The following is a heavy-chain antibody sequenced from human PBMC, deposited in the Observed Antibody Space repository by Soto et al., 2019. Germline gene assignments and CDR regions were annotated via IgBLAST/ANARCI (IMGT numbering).Heavy chain of an antibody. CDR3: ARDQGSGWYEDFDY. Sequence: PGGSLRLSCAASGFTFSSYGMHWVRQAPGKGLEWVAVIWYDGSNKYYADSVKGRFTISRDNSKNTLYLQMNSLRAEDTAVYYCARDQGSGWYEDFDYWGQGTLVTVSS. CDR1: GFTFSSYG. D-gene: IGHD6-19*01. V-gene: IGHV3-33*01. CDR2: IWYDGSNK. J-gene: IGHJ4*02.